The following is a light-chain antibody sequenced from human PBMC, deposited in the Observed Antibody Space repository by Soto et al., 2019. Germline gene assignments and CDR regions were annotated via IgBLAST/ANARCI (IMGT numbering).Light chain of an antibody. CDR3: QPYNNWPRT. CDR2: GAS. CDR1: QNIGSN. Sequence: EVVMTQSPATLSASPGERVILSCRASQNIGSNLAWYQQRPGQAPRLLMYGASTRATETPARFSGSGSATDFTLTISSLQSEDFAIYYWQPYNNWPRTVGGGTKVDSK. J-gene: IGKJ4*01. V-gene: IGKV3-15*01.